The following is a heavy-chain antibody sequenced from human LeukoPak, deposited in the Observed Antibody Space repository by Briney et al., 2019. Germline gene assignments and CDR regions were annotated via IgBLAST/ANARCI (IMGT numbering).Heavy chain of an antibody. Sequence: ETLSLTCAVSGGSISSSNWWSWVRQAPGKGLEWVSYISSSSTIYYADSVKGRFTISRDNAKNSLYLQMNSLRAEDTAVYYCARGAYYYEDWGQGTLVTVSS. D-gene: IGHD3-22*01. J-gene: IGHJ4*02. CDR1: GGSISSSN. CDR3: ARGAYYYED. CDR2: ISSSSTI. V-gene: IGHV3-48*01.